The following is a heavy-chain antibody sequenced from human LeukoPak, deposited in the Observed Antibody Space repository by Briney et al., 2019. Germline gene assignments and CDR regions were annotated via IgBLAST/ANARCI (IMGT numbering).Heavy chain of an antibody. CDR3: AREIYDDVDY. D-gene: IGHD3-16*01. CDR2: INPNSGGT. V-gene: IGHV1-2*02. CDR1: GGTFSSYT. Sequence: ASVKVSCKASGGTFSSYTISWVRQAPGQGLEWMGWINPNSGGTNYAQKFQGRVTMTRDTSISTAYMELSRLRSDDTAVYYCAREIYDDVDYWGQGTLVTVSS. J-gene: IGHJ4*02.